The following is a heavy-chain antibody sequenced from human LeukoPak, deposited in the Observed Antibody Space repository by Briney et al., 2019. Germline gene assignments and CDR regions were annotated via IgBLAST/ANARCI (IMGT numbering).Heavy chain of an antibody. Sequence: SVKVSCKASGGTFSSYAISWVRQAPGQGLEWMGRIISIFGTANYAQKFQGRVTTTTDESTSTAYMELSSLRSEDTAVYYCARDRIAAAGNFDYWGQGTLVTVSS. CDR1: GGTFSSYA. D-gene: IGHD6-13*01. J-gene: IGHJ4*02. CDR3: ARDRIAAAGNFDY. V-gene: IGHV1-69*05. CDR2: IISIFGTA.